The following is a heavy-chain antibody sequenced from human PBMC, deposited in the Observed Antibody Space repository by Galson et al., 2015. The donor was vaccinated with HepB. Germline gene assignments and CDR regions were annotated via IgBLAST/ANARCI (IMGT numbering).Heavy chain of an antibody. J-gene: IGHJ4*02. D-gene: IGHD2-21*01. Sequence: SLRLSCAAPGITFSTYVMSWVRQAPGKGLEWVSSIVGSGESTFYADSVKGRFTISRDNSRNTLYLQMNRLRADGTAIYYCAKTSYCDGGPCFSGYFDSWGQGTLVAVSS. CDR1: GITFSTYV. CDR3: AKTSYCDGGPCFSGYFDS. V-gene: IGHV3-23*01. CDR2: IVGSGEST.